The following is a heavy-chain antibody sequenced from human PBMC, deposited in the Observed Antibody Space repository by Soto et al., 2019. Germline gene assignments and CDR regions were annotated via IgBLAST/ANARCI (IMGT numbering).Heavy chain of an antibody. CDR3: ARSGNSERNYYGMDV. Sequence: GGSLRLSCAASGFTFSSYGMHWVRQAPGKGLEWVAVIWYDGSNKYYADSVKVRFTISRDNSKNTLYLQMNSLRAEDTAVYYCARSGNSERNYYGMDVWGQGTTVTVSS. CDR1: GFTFSSYG. CDR2: IWYDGSNK. D-gene: IGHD2-21*02. V-gene: IGHV3-33*01. J-gene: IGHJ6*02.